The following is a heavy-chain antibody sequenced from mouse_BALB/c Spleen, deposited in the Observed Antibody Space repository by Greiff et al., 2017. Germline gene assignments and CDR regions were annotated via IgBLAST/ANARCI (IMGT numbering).Heavy chain of an antibody. Sequence: EVQRVESGGGLVQPGGSRKLSCAASGFTFSSFGMHWVRQAPEKGLEWVAYISSGSSTIYYADTVKGRFTISRDNPKNTLFLQMTSLRSEDTAMYYCARGGYGNSYAMDYWGQGTSVTVSS. D-gene: IGHD2-10*02. CDR1: GFTFSSFG. CDR3: ARGGYGNSYAMDY. CDR2: ISSGSSTI. J-gene: IGHJ4*01. V-gene: IGHV5-17*02.